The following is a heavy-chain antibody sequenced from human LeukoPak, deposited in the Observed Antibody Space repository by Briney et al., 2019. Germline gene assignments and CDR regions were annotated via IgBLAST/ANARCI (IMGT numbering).Heavy chain of an antibody. CDR2: INHSGST. CDR1: GGPFSGYY. Sequence: PSETLSLTCAVYGGPFSGYYWSWIRQPPGKGLEWIGEINHSGSTNYNPSLKSRVTISVDTSKNQFSLELSSVTAADTAVYYCARLRIRGYCSSTSCYPWGQGTLVTVSS. D-gene: IGHD2-2*01. J-gene: IGHJ5*02. V-gene: IGHV4-34*01. CDR3: ARLRIRGYCSSTSCYP.